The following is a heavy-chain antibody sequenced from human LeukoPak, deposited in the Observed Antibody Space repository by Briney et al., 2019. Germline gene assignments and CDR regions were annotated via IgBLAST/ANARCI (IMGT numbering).Heavy chain of an antibody. CDR3: ARDGVSASSFLDY. J-gene: IGHJ4*02. CDR2: ISHSGTT. CDR1: GGSISSSNW. V-gene: IGHV4-4*02. D-gene: IGHD3-3*01. Sequence: PSETLSLTCAVSGGSISSSNWWSWVRQPPGKGLEWIGEISHSGTTNYNPSLKSRVSISVDWSKNEFSLNLNSVTAADTAVYYCARDGVSASSFLDYWGQGTLVTVSS.